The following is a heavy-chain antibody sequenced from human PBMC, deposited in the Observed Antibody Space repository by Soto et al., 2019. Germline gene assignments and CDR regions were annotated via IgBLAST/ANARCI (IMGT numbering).Heavy chain of an antibody. CDR2: INPSGGST. CDR3: ARGAYDSSGYYRGLPDY. J-gene: IGHJ4*02. V-gene: IGHV1-46*01. CDR1: GYTFTSYY. Sequence: ASVKVSCKASGYTFTSYYMHWVRQAPGQGLEWMGIINPSGGSTSYAQKFQGRVTMTRDTSTSTVYMELSSLRSEDTAVYYCARGAYDSSGYYRGLPDYWGQGTLVTVSS. D-gene: IGHD3-22*01.